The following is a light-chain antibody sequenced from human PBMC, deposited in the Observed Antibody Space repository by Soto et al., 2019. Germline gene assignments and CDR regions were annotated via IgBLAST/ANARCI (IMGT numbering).Light chain of an antibody. J-gene: IGKJ2*01. CDR3: QQSYNIPYT. V-gene: IGKV1-39*01. CDR2: AKS. Sequence: DIQMTQSPSSLPTSVGDRITITCRANQTIDAYLNWYQVKPGKAPAVVIYAKSTLKAGVPSRFSATGSGTDFTLTISNLQPEDVATYYCQQSYNIPYTFGQGTRLDLK. CDR1: QTIDAY.